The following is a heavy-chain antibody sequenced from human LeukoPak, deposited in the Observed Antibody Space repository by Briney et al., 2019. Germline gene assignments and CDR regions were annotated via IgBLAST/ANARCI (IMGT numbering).Heavy chain of an antibody. Sequence: ASVKVSCKASGGTFSSYAISWVRQAPGQGLEWMGGIIPIFGTANYAQKFQGRVTITADESTSTANMELSSLRSEDTAVYYCARDREYYYDSRHAFDIWGQGTMVTVSS. J-gene: IGHJ3*02. CDR3: ARDREYYYDSRHAFDI. V-gene: IGHV1-69*13. D-gene: IGHD3-22*01. CDR2: IIPIFGTA. CDR1: GGTFSSYA.